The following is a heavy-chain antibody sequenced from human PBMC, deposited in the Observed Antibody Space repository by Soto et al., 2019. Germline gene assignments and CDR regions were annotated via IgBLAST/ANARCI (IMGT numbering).Heavy chain of an antibody. V-gene: IGHV1-18*04. CDR1: GYTFTSYG. Sequence: ASVKVSCKASGYTFTSYGISWVRQAPGQGLEWMGWISAYNGNTNYAQRLQGRVTMTTDTSTSTAYMELRSLRSDDTAVYYCARDAPYDSSGYYYGWFDPWGQGTLVTVSS. CDR3: ARDAPYDSSGYYYGWFDP. D-gene: IGHD3-22*01. CDR2: ISAYNGNT. J-gene: IGHJ5*02.